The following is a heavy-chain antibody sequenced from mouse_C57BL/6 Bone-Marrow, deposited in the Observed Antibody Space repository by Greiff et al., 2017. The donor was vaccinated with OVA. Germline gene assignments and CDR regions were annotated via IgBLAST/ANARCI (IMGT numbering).Heavy chain of an antibody. CDR1: GFTFSDYG. V-gene: IGHV5-15*01. CDR2: ISNLAYSI. Sequence: EVQVVESGGGLVQPGGSLKLSCAASGFTFSDYGMAWVRQAPRTGPEWVAFISNLAYSIYYADTVTGRFTISRENAKNTLYLEMSSLRSEDTAMYYCARLRILGYFDVWGTGTTVTVSS. CDR3: ARLRILGYFDV. J-gene: IGHJ1*03.